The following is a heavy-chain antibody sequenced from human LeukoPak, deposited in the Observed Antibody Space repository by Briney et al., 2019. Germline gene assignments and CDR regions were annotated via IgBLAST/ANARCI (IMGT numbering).Heavy chain of an antibody. CDR3: ARGTVVVTAILPGGWFDP. CDR1: GYSISSGYY. V-gene: IGHV4-38-2*02. CDR2: IYHSGST. Sequence: SETLSLTCTVSGYSISSGYYWGWIRQPPGKGLEWIGSIYHSGSTYYNPSLKSRVTISVDTSKNQFSLKLSSVTAADTAVYYCARGTVVVTAILPGGWFDPWGQGTLVTVSS. J-gene: IGHJ5*02. D-gene: IGHD2-21*02.